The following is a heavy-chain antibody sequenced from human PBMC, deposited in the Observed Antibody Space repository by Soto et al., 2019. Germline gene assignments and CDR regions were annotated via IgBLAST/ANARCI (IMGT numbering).Heavy chain of an antibody. D-gene: IGHD2-8*01. J-gene: IGHJ6*02. CDR3: ARGDSTDCSNGVCSFFYNHDMDV. Sequence: ASVKVSCKASGYTFTGYYIHWVRQAPGQGLEWMGWFNPNGGGTNYAQKFQGRVTMTWDTSISTASMELTRLTSDDTAIYYCARGDSTDCSNGVCSFFYNHDMDVWGQGTTVTVSS. V-gene: IGHV1-2*02. CDR2: FNPNGGGT. CDR1: GYTFTGYY.